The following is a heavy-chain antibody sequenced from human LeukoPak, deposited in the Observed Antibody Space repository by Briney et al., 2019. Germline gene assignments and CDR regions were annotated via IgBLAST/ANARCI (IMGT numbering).Heavy chain of an antibody. J-gene: IGHJ4*02. CDR1: GGTFSSYA. CDR2: IIPILGIA. D-gene: IGHD3-22*01. Sequence: SVKVSCTASGGTFSSYAISWVRQAPGQGLEWMGRIIPILGIANYAQKFQGRVTITADKSTSTAYMELSSLRSEDTAVYYCAREGDYDSSGSIGYWGQGTLVTVSS. CDR3: AREGDYDSSGSIGY. V-gene: IGHV1-69*04.